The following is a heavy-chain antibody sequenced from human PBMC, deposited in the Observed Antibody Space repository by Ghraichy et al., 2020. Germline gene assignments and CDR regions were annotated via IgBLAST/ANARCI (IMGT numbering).Heavy chain of an antibody. V-gene: IGHV1-18*01. CDR2: INTYNGRP. J-gene: IGHJ4*02. Sequence: ASVKVSCKASGYSFGSHGITWVRQAPGQGHEWMGWINTYNGRPRYARKFQGRVTLTTDTSTNTAYMELRSLTSDDTAIYYCARDVKWNVDYWGQGTLVTVSS. D-gene: IGHD1-1*01. CDR1: GYSFGSHG. CDR3: ARDVKWNVDY.